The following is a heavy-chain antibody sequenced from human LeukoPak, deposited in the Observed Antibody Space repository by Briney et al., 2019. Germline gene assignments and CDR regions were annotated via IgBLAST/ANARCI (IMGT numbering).Heavy chain of an antibody. V-gene: IGHV4-38-2*02. D-gene: IGHD5-18*01. J-gene: IGHJ4*02. CDR3: ARGRGYSYVGGDY. Sequence: PSETLSLTCTVSGYSISSGYYWSWIRQPPGKGLEWIGEINHSGSTNYNPSLKSRVTISVDTSKNQFSLKLSSVTAADTAVYYCARGRGYSYVGGDYWGQGTLVTVSS. CDR1: GYSISSGYY. CDR2: INHSGST.